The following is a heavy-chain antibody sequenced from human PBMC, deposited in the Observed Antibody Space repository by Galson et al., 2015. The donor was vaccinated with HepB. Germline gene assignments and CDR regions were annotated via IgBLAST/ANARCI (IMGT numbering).Heavy chain of an antibody. CDR1: GFSLSSSGMC. J-gene: IGHJ6*02. Sequence: PALVTPTQTLTLTCTFSGFSLSSSGMCVNWIRQPPGKALEWLARIDWDGDTYYSTSLKTRLTIPKGSSNNQVVLTMTNMDPVDTGTYFCARTVWETMTPMPTIGYYYGMDVWGQGTTVTV. CDR2: IDWDGDT. CDR3: ARTVWETMTPMPTIGYYYGMDV. V-gene: IGHV2-70*11. D-gene: IGHD4-17*01.